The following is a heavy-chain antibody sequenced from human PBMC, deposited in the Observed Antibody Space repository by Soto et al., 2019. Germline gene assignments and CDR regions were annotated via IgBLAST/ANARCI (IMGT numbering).Heavy chain of an antibody. CDR1: GYTFTNSG. J-gene: IGHJ4*02. CDR3: PGARPSSTYGRY. CDR2: ISAYNGNT. Sequence: ASVGVSCQAPGYTFTNSGISWLRQAHGQGLEWLGRISAYNGNTNYAQNLQGRVTMPTDTSTSTAYMGLGSLSSDATAVYYCPGARPSSTYGRYWRQGTRVTVSS. D-gene: IGHD3-10*01. V-gene: IGHV1-18*01.